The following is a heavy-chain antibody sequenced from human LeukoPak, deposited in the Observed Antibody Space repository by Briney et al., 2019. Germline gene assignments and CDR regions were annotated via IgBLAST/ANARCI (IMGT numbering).Heavy chain of an antibody. CDR3: ARGEYYFDY. Sequence: SGTLSLTCAVYGASFSDDYWSWIRQPPGEGLQWIGEINPSGSTNYNPSLKSRVTISVDTSKNQFSLKVTSVTAADTAVYYCARGEYYFDYWGQGTLVTVSS. D-gene: IGHD2/OR15-2a*01. CDR1: GASFSDDY. CDR2: INPSGST. J-gene: IGHJ4*02. V-gene: IGHV4-34*01.